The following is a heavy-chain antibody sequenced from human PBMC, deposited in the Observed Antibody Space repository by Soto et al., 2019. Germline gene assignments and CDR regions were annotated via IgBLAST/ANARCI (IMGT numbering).Heavy chain of an antibody. CDR1: GGSFSGYY. V-gene: IGHV4-34*01. CDR2: INHSGST. J-gene: IGHJ6*02. Sequence: SETLSLTCAVYGGSFSGYYWSWIRQPPGKGLEWIGEINHSGSTNYNPSLKSRVTISVDTSKNQFSLKLSSVTAADTAVYYCARDPFVVVPAASYYYYYGMDVWGQGTTVTAP. CDR3: ARDPFVVVPAASYYYYYGMDV. D-gene: IGHD2-2*01.